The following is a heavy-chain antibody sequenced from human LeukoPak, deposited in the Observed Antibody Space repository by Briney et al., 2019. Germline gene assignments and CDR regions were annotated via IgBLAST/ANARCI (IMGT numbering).Heavy chain of an antibody. Sequence: GGSLRLSCAASGFTFSSYGMHWVRQAPGKGLEWVAVIWYDGSNKYYADSVKGRFTISRDNAKNSLYLQMNSLRAEDTAVYYCARDLNWNPLDYWGQGTLVTVSS. CDR1: GFTFSSYG. J-gene: IGHJ4*02. CDR2: IWYDGSNK. CDR3: ARDLNWNPLDY. D-gene: IGHD1-1*01. V-gene: IGHV3-33*01.